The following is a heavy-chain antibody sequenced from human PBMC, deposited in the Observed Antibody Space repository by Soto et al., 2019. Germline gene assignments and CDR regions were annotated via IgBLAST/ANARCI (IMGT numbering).Heavy chain of an antibody. D-gene: IGHD4-17*01. Sequence: ASVKVSCKASGHTFSGYYVHWVRQAPGQGLEWMGWVNPNSGGTHYAQKFQGRVSMTRDTSISTAYMELSRLRSDDTAVYYCASRVTTLTEYYYGMDVWVQGTT. CDR2: VNPNSGGT. CDR3: ASRVTTLTEYYYGMDV. J-gene: IGHJ6*02. CDR1: GHTFSGYY. V-gene: IGHV1-2*02.